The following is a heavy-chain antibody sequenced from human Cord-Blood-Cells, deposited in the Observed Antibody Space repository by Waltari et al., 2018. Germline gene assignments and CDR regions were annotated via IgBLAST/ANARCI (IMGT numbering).Heavy chain of an antibody. Sequence: EVQLVESGGGLVKPGGSLRLSCAASGVTFSNAWMSWVRQAPGKGLEWVGRIKSKTDGGTTDYAAPVEGRFTISRDDSKNTLYLQMNSLKTEDTAVYYCTTDVLDCSGGSCYYFDYWGKGTLVTVSS. CDR1: GVTFSNAW. CDR3: TTDVLDCSGGSCYYFDY. J-gene: IGHJ4*02. V-gene: IGHV3-15*01. CDR2: IKSKTDGGTT. D-gene: IGHD2-15*01.